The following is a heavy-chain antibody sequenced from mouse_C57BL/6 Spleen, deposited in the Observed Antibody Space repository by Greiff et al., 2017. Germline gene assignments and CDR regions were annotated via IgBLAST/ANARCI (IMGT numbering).Heavy chain of an antibody. J-gene: IGHJ1*03. V-gene: IGHV1-81*01. CDR1: GYTFTSYG. CDR3: ARSHYYGSSYWYFDV. CDR2: IYPRSGNT. D-gene: IGHD1-1*01. Sequence: VQLQQSGAELARPGASVKLSCKASGYTFTSYGISWVKQRTGQGLEWIGEIYPRSGNTYYNEKFKGKATLTADKSSSTAYMLLRILPSEDSAVYFCARSHYYGSSYWYFDVWGTGTTVTVSS.